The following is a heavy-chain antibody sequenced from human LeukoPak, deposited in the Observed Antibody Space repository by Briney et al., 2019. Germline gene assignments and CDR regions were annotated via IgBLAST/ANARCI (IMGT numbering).Heavy chain of an antibody. Sequence: GGSLRLSCAASEFTFSECAMHWVRQAPGKGLEWVAGISYDGSNKYYADSVKGRFTISRDNSKSTLYLQMNSLTSEDTAVYYCAKERSTWVIDYWGQGTLVTVSS. CDR1: EFTFSECA. V-gene: IGHV3-30*18. J-gene: IGHJ4*02. D-gene: IGHD6-13*01. CDR2: ISYDGSNK. CDR3: AKERSTWVIDY.